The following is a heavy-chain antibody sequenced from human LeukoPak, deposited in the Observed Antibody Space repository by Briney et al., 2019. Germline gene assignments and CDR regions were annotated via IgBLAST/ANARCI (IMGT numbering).Heavy chain of an antibody. Sequence: GGSLRLSCAAYGFTFSSYAMSWVRQAPGKGLEWVSAISGSGGSTYYADSVKGRFTISRDNSKNTLYLQMNSLRAEDTAVYYCAKVVGDSSGFPFDYWGQGTLVTVSS. V-gene: IGHV3-23*01. J-gene: IGHJ4*02. CDR2: ISGSGGST. D-gene: IGHD3-22*01. CDR3: AKVVGDSSGFPFDY. CDR1: GFTFSSYA.